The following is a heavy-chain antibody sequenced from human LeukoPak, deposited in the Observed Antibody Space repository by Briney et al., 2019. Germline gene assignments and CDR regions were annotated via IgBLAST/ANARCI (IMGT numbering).Heavy chain of an antibody. J-gene: IGHJ5*02. CDR1: GGSVSSYY. CDR3: ARESLYSSSGWFDP. V-gene: IGHV4-4*07. CDR2: IYTSGST. D-gene: IGHD6-6*01. Sequence: SETLSLTCTVSGGSVSSYYWSWIRQPAGKGLEWIGRIYTSGSTNYNPSLKSRVTMSVDTSKNQFSLKLSSVTAADTAVYYCARESLYSSSGWFDPWGQGTLVTVSS.